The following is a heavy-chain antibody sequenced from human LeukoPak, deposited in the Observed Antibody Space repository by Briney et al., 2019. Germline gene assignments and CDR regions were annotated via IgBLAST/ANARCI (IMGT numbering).Heavy chain of an antibody. J-gene: IGHJ4*02. CDR1: GFTFSSYA. V-gene: IGHV3-64*01. Sequence: GGSLRLSCAASGFTFSSYAMHWVRQAPGKGLEYVSSISSKWGSTYYAHSVKGRFTISRDNSKNTLYLQMGSLRAEDMAVYYRARVSSSGYYLSDYWGQGTLVTVSS. CDR3: ARVSSSGYYLSDY. D-gene: IGHD3-22*01. CDR2: ISSKWGST.